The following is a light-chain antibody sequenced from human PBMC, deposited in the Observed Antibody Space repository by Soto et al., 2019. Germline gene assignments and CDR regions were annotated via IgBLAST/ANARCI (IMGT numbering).Light chain of an antibody. CDR1: QSISSY. Sequence: DIQMTQSPSSLSASVGDRVTITCRASQSISSYLNWYQQKPGKAPKLLIYAASSLKSGVPSRFSGSGSGTAFTLTISSLQPEDFATYYSQQSSSTPRIGPETRLQIK. J-gene: IGKJ5*01. V-gene: IGKV1-39*01. CDR3: QQSSSTPR. CDR2: AAS.